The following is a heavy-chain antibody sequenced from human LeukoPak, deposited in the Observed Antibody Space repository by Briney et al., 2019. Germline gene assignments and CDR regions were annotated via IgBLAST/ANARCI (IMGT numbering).Heavy chain of an antibody. V-gene: IGHV4-34*01. Sequence: PSETLSLTCAVYGGSFSGYYWSWIRQPPGKGLEWIGEINHSGSTNYNPSLKSRVTISVDTSKNQFSLKLSSVTAADTAVYYCARYSQWLASDYRGQGTLVTVSS. CDR3: ARYSQWLASDY. CDR1: GGSFSGYY. D-gene: IGHD6-19*01. J-gene: IGHJ4*02. CDR2: INHSGST.